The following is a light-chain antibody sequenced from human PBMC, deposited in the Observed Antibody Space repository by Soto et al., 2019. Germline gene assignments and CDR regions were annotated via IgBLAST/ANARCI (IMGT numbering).Light chain of an antibody. CDR3: QSFDTNLNAVV. Sequence: QSVLTQPPSVSGAPGQSVTISCTGSGSNIGAGYDVHWYQQLPGVAPKLLIFDTTNRPSGVPGRFSGSKSGASASLAITGLLPEDEADFFCQSFDTNLNAVVFGGGTKLTVL. CDR1: GSNIGAGYD. V-gene: IGLV1-40*01. CDR2: DTT. J-gene: IGLJ2*01.